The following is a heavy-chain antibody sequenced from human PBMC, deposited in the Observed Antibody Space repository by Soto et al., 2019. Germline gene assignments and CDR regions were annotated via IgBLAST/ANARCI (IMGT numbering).Heavy chain of an antibody. J-gene: IGHJ5*02. CDR2: IIPIFGTA. D-gene: IGHD6-13*01. CDR1: GGTFSSYA. Sequence: QVQLVQSGAEVKKPGSSVKVSCKASGGTFSSYAISWVRQAPGQGLEWMGGIIPIFGTANYAQKFQGRVTITADECTSTAYMEMSSVRSEDTAVYYGARGTGIAAAGRFEPWGQGTLVTVSS. CDR3: ARGTGIAAAGRFEP. V-gene: IGHV1-69*12.